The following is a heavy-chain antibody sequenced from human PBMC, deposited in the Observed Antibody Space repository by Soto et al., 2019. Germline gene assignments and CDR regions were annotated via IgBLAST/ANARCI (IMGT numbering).Heavy chain of an antibody. CDR2: INAGNGNT. Sequence: ASVKVSCKASGYTFTSYAMHWVRQAPGQRLEWMGWINAGNGNTKYSQKFQGRVTITRDTSASTAYMELSSLRSEDTAVYYCARGLTLDGVIPPLHWGQGTLVPVSS. CDR3: ARGLTLDGVIPPLH. V-gene: IGHV1-3*01. CDR1: GYTFTSYA. J-gene: IGHJ4*02. D-gene: IGHD3-16*02.